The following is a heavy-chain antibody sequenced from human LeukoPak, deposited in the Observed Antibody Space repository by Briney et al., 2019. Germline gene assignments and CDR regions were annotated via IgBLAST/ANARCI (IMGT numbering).Heavy chain of an antibody. CDR1: GGTFSSYA. CDR3: ARVGVVDYYDSSGYYYNNWFDP. Sequence: GASVKVSCKASGGTFSSYAIIWVRQAPGQGLEWMGRIIPILGIANYAQKFQGRVTITADKSTSTAYMELSSLRSEDTAVYYCARVGVVDYYDSSGYYYNNWFDPWGQGTLVTVSS. D-gene: IGHD3-22*01. J-gene: IGHJ5*02. V-gene: IGHV1-69*04. CDR2: IIPILGIA.